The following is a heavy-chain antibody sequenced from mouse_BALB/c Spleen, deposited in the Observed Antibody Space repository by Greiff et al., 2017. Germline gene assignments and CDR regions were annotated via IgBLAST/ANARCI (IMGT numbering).Heavy chain of an antibody. Sequence: VQLQQPGAELVKPGASVKLSCKASGYTFTSYYMYWVKQRPGQGLEWIGGIDPANGNTKYDPKFQGKATITADTSSNTAYLQLSSLTSEDTAVYYCASWYGSVFDYWGQGTTLTVSS. V-gene: IGHV14-3*02. CDR3: ASWYGSVFDY. J-gene: IGHJ2*01. D-gene: IGHD2-10*02. CDR1: GYTFTSYY. CDR2: IDPANGNT.